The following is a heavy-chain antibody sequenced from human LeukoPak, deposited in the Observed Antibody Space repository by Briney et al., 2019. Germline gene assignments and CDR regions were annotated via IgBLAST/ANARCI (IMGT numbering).Heavy chain of an antibody. J-gene: IGHJ6*03. V-gene: IGHV3-13*01. CDR2: IGTASDT. D-gene: IGHD1-1*01. CDR1: GFTFSSFD. CDR3: TRGPPRGKYYYMDV. Sequence: GGSLRLSCAASGFTFSSFDMHWVRQPTGQGLEWVSTIGTASDTYYPGSVEGRFTLSRDNAKNSLYLQMNSMTAGDTAVYYCTRGPPRGKYYYMDVWGKGTTVTVSS.